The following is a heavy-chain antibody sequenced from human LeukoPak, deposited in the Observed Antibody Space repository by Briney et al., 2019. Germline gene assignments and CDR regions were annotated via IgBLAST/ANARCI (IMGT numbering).Heavy chain of an antibody. CDR1: GFTFSSYN. J-gene: IGHJ6*03. V-gene: IGHV3-23*01. Sequence: GGSLRLSCAASGFTFSSYNMNWVRQAPGKGLEWVSAISGSGGSTYYADSVKGRFTISRDNSKNTLYLQMNSLRAEDTAVYYCAKADPQWEWEEGYYYYYMDVWGKGTTVTISS. CDR3: AKADPQWEWEEGYYYYYMDV. CDR2: ISGSGGST. D-gene: IGHD1-26*01.